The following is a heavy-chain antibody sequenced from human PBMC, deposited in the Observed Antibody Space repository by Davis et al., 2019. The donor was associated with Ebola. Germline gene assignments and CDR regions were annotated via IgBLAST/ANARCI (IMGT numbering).Heavy chain of an antibody. CDR3: ARYDGDYYGPRPVWDV. Sequence: PGGSLRLSCKDSGNSFTSHWIGWVRQMPGKGLEWMGIIYTGDSDTRYSPSFRGQVTISADKSISTAYLQWKSLKASDTAMYYCARYDGDYYGPRPVWDVWGKGTTVTVSS. V-gene: IGHV5-51*01. CDR1: GNSFTSHW. J-gene: IGHJ6*04. CDR2: IYTGDSDT. D-gene: IGHD3-10*01.